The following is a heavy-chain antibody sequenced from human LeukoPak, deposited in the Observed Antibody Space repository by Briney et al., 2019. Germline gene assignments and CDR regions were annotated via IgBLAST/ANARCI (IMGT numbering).Heavy chain of an antibody. J-gene: IGHJ6*03. V-gene: IGHV4-34*01. Sequence: SETLSLTCAVYGGSFSGYYWSWIRQPPGKGLEWIGEVNHSGSTNYNPSLKSRVTISVDTSKNQFSLKLTSVTAADTAVYYCARVTVGSRGSNAYYYYYMDVWGKGTTVTISS. CDR3: ARVTVGSRGSNAYYYYYMDV. CDR1: GGSFSGYY. D-gene: IGHD2-15*01. CDR2: VNHSGST.